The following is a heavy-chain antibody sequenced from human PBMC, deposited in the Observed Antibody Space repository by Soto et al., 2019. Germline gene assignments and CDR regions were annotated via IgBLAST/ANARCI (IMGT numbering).Heavy chain of an antibody. CDR3: PRRDNSGWAAVTL. Sequence: EVQLVESGGNLVQPGGSLRLSCAASGFTFSSYDMHWVRQDTGKGLEWVSAIGTAGDTYYPDSVKGRFTISTENAMNALYLPLNSLRAGDTAVNNCPRRDNSGWAAVTLWGQWTVATASS. V-gene: IGHV3-13*01. CDR1: GFTFSSYD. D-gene: IGHD6-19*01. J-gene: IGHJ3*01. CDR2: IGTAGDT.